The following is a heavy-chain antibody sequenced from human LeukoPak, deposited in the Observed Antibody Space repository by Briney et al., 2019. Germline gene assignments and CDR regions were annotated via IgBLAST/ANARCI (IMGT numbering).Heavy chain of an antibody. Sequence: SETLSLTCTVSGASVSSTGFYWGWVRQPPGKGLEWIGTISYTGRTYFSPSLKSRLSISVDTSKNQFSLKLSSVPAADTAVYYCARDSLVGAYYYFDYWGQGTLVTVSS. CDR2: ISYTGRT. CDR1: GASVSSTGFY. CDR3: ARDSLVGAYYYFDY. J-gene: IGHJ4*02. D-gene: IGHD1-26*01. V-gene: IGHV4-39*07.